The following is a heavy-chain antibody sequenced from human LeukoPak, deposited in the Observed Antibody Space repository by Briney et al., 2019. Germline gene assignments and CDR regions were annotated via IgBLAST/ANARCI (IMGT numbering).Heavy chain of an antibody. CDR2: IYTSGST. D-gene: IGHD3-22*01. CDR3: AREIVSTMLVGVYYFDY. CDR1: GGSISSYY. Sequence: PSETLSLTCTVSGGSISSYYWSWIRQPAGKGLEWIGRIYTSGSTNYNPSLKSRVTMSVDTSKNQFSLKLSSVTAADTAVYYCAREIVSTMLVGVYYFDYWGQGTLVTVSS. J-gene: IGHJ4*02. V-gene: IGHV4-4*07.